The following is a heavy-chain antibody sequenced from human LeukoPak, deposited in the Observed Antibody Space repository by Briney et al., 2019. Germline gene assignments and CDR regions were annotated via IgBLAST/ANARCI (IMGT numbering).Heavy chain of an antibody. D-gene: IGHD3-16*01. J-gene: IGHJ4*02. V-gene: IGHV3-15*01. CDR3: ATLLLGVGGDY. CDR1: GFTFSNAW. CDR2: VKSKTDGETT. Sequence: KSGGSLRLSCAASGFTFSNAWMSWVRQAPGKGLEWVGRVKSKTDGETTDYAAPVKGRFTISRDDSKNTLYLQMNSLRAEDTAMYSCATLLLGVGGDYWGQGTLVTVSS.